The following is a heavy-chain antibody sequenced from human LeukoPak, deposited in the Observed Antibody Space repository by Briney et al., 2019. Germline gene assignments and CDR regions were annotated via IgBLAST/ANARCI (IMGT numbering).Heavy chain of an antibody. J-gene: IGHJ4*02. CDR1: GGTFSSYA. D-gene: IGHD3-22*01. CDR3: AIFVGYYYDSSGYFDY. Sequence: GASVKVSCKASGGTFSSYAISWVRQAPGQGLEWMGRIIPILGIANYAQKFQGRVTITADKSTSTAYMELSSLRSEDTAVYYCAIFVGYYYDSSGYFDYWGQGTLVTVSS. CDR2: IIPILGIA. V-gene: IGHV1-69*04.